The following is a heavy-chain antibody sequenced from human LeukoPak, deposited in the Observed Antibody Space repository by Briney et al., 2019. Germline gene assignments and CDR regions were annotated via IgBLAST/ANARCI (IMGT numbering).Heavy chain of an antibody. Sequence: GGSLRLSCAASGFTFSSYGMSWVRQAPGKGLEWVSAISDSGDNTDYADSVKGRFTISRDNSKNTLYLQMNSLRAEDTAVYYCAHQYFDYWGQGTLVTVSS. CDR3: AHQYFDY. CDR2: ISDSGDNT. J-gene: IGHJ4*02. CDR1: GFTFSSYG. V-gene: IGHV3-23*01.